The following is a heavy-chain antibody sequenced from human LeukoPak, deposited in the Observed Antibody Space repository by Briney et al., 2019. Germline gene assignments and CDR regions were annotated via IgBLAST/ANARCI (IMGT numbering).Heavy chain of an antibody. CDR1: AGPISSYY. Sequence: SETLSLTCTASAGPISSYYWSWLQQPSAKALEWIGRIYSSGSTNYNPSLMSRVTMSVDTSNNQFSLKLSSVTAADTAVYYCAKAAAGVDYWGQGTLVTVSS. CDR3: AKAAAGVDY. CDR2: IYSSGST. D-gene: IGHD6-13*01. V-gene: IGHV4-4*07. J-gene: IGHJ4*02.